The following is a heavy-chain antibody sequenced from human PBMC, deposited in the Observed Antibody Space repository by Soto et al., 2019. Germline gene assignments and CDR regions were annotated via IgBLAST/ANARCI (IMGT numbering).Heavy chain of an antibody. CDR1: GDSINKRSDE. V-gene: IGHV4-39*01. Sequence: PSETLSLACTVTGDSINKRSDEWGWIRQPAVKGLEGIGSIYDRGSTYNNPSLKRRVSMSVDTSKNQFPLKLRSVTAADTDLYYCHRQRTSVVTQAYFDSWGQGSLVTVSS. D-gene: IGHD2-21*02. J-gene: IGHJ4*02. CDR3: HRQRTSVVTQAYFDS. CDR2: IYDRGST.